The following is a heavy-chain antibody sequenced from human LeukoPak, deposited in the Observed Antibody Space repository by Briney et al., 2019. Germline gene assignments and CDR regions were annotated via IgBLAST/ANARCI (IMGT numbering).Heavy chain of an antibody. D-gene: IGHD3-22*01. Sequence: GGSLRLSCAASGFTFSSYWMSWVRQAPGKGLEWVANIKQDGSEKYYVDSVKGRFTISRDNAKNSLYLQMNSLRAEDTAVYYCARHHGVKYYYDSSGYGYWGQGTLVTVSS. CDR3: ARHHGVKYYYDSSGYGY. CDR1: GFTFSSYW. J-gene: IGHJ4*02. V-gene: IGHV3-7*01. CDR2: IKQDGSEK.